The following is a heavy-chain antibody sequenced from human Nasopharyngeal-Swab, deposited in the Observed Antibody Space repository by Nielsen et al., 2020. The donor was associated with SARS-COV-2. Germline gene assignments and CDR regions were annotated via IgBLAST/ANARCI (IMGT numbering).Heavy chain of an antibody. CDR2: INAGNGNS. J-gene: IGHJ5*02. D-gene: IGHD3-3*01. V-gene: IGHV1-3*01. Sequence: ASVKVSCKASGYTFTNYAMHWVRQDPGQRLEWMGWINAGNGNSKYSQKFQGRVILTRDTSASTAYMELSSLRSEDTAVYYCARVAQLRFRVDPWGQGTLVTVSS. CDR1: GYTFTNYA. CDR3: ARVAQLRFRVDP.